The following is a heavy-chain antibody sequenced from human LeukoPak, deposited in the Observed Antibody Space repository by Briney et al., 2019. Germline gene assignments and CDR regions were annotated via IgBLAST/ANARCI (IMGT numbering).Heavy chain of an antibody. J-gene: IGHJ4*02. D-gene: IGHD5-12*01. CDR3: AREWGDIVATILDF. V-gene: IGHV3-21*01. Sequence: PGGSLTLSCAASGFTFSTYSMNWVRQPPGKGLEWVSSISSSGNYIYYADSVQGRFTISRDNDKNSLYLQMNSLRGEDTAVYYCAREWGDIVATILDFWGQRTLVTVSS. CDR1: GFTFSTYS. CDR2: ISSSGNYI.